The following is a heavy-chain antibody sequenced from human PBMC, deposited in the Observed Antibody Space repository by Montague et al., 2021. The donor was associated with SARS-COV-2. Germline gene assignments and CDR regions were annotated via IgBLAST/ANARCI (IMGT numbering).Heavy chain of an antibody. D-gene: IGHD4/OR15-4a*01. CDR1: GGSISGSNW. CDR3: ARDFRGAYNFFDP. Sequence: SETLSLTCAVSGGSISGSNWWTWLRQPPGKGLEWIGEILHSGSTNYISSPKSRVTISVDKPKNQFSLKLTSLTAADTAVYYCARDFRGAYNFFDPWGQGALVTVSS. CDR2: ILHSGST. J-gene: IGHJ5*02. V-gene: IGHV4-4*02.